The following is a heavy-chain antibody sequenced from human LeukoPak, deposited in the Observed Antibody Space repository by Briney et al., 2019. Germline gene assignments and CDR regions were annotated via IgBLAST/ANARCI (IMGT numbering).Heavy chain of an antibody. Sequence: PGGSLRLSCAASGFSFSDYYMNWIRQAPGKGLEWISFITSSGSNIFYADSVKGRLTMSRDTTKNSLYLQMNSLRAEDTAVYYCARATTYDILTGYFDYWGQGTLVTVSS. V-gene: IGHV3-11*04. D-gene: IGHD3-9*01. CDR2: ITSSGSNI. CDR3: ARATTYDILTGYFDY. CDR1: GFSFSDYY. J-gene: IGHJ4*02.